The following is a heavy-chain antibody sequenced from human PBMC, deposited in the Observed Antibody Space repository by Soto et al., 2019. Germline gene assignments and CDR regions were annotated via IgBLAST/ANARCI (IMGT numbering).Heavy chain of an antibody. Sequence: SETLSLTSAVYGGSFSGYYWSWIRQPPGKGLEWIGEINHSGSTNYNPSLKSRVTISVDTSKNQFSLKLSSVTAADTAVYYCARGRIVVVPAAIKNWFDPWGQGTLVTVSS. CDR3: ARGRIVVVPAAIKNWFDP. V-gene: IGHV4-34*01. J-gene: IGHJ5*02. D-gene: IGHD2-2*01. CDR1: GGSFSGYY. CDR2: INHSGST.